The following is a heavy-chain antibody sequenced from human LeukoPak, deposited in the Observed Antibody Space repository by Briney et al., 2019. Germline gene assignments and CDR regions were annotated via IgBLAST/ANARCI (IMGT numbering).Heavy chain of an antibody. CDR3: ARRYDSSGYYYDY. V-gene: IGHV5-51*01. CDR2: IYPGDSDT. D-gene: IGHD3-22*01. Sequence: GQSLHISCKASGYSFTRYWIGWVRQMPGKGLEWMGIIYPGDSDTRYSPSFQGQVTISADRSISTAYLQWSSLKASDTAMYFCARRYDSSGYYYDYWGQGTLVTVSP. J-gene: IGHJ4*02. CDR1: GYSFTRYW.